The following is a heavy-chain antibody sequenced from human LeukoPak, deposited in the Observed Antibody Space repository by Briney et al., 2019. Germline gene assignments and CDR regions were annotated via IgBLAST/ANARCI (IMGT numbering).Heavy chain of an antibody. CDR2: ISHDGTNI. J-gene: IGHJ4*02. CDR1: GFTFSSHP. D-gene: IGHD1-26*01. Sequence: GGSLRLSCAASGFTFSSHPMYWVRQAPGKGLEWVAYISHDGTNIYYADSVKGRFTVSRDNSKNTLHLQMNSLRVEDTAVYYCAKDRIGTWVFDYWGQGTLVTVSP. V-gene: IGHV3-30-3*01. CDR3: AKDRIGTWVFDY.